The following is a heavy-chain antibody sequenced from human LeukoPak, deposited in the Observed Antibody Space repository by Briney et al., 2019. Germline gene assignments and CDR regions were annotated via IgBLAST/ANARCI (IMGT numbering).Heavy chain of an antibody. CDR1: GYTFTGYY. D-gene: IGHD4-17*01. CDR2: INPNSGDT. V-gene: IGHV1-2*02. CDR3: ARSKSSDYGDRYYFDS. Sequence: ASVKVSCNASGYTFTGYYIHWVRHAPRQGLEWMGWINPNSGDTKYAQNFQGRVTMTRDTSISTAYMELSSLRSVDTAVYYCARSKSSDYGDRYYFDSWGQGTLVTVSS. J-gene: IGHJ4*02.